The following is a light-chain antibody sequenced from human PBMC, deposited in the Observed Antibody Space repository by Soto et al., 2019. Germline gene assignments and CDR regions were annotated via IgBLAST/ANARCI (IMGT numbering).Light chain of an antibody. CDR3: QQYGYSPIT. V-gene: IGKV3-20*01. CDR1: QSVSSSH. J-gene: IGKJ5*01. Sequence: PGERATLSCMASQSVSSSHLAWYQHKPGQAPRLLIYAASSRATGSPDRFSGGGSGTDFTLTISRLEPEDFAVYYRQQYGYSPITFGQGTRLETK. CDR2: AAS.